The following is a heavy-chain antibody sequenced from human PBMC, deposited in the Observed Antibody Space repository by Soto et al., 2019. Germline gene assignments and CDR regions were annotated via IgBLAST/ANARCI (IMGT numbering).Heavy chain of an antibody. CDR3: ARGREFDS. CDR2: IFPSGTT. J-gene: IGHJ4*02. V-gene: IGHV4-30-2*01. CDR1: GGSLTSGTYS. Sequence: KASETLSLTCAVSGGSLTSGTYSWNWIRQPPGKGLEWIGYIFPSGTTYYNPSLKSRVSISIDVSKNQFSLNLRSLTAADTPIYFCARGREFDSWGQGTLVTVSS.